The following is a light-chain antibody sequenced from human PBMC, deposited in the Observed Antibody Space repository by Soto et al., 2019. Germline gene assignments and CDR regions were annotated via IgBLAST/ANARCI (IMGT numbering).Light chain of an antibody. CDR1: QSLNND. CDR2: DAS. J-gene: IGKJ5*01. Sequence: DIQMTQSPSTLSASVGDRVTITCRASQSLNNDLAWYQQKPGKAPNLLIYDASTLERGVPSRFSGTGSGTEFTLAINSLQPDDFETYYCQHYHRSSITFGQGTRLEIK. V-gene: IGKV1-5*01. CDR3: QHYHRSSIT.